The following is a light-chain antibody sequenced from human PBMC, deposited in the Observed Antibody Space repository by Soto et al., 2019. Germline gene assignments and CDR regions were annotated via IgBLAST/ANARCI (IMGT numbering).Light chain of an antibody. CDR1: QSVLYSSNNKNY. CDR2: WAS. CDR3: QQYYSTPPWT. J-gene: IGKJ1*01. Sequence: DIVMTQSPDSLAVSLGERDTISCKSSQSVLYSSNNKNYLAWYQQKPGQPPKLLIYWASTRESGVPDRFSGSGSGTDFTLTISSLQAEDVAVYYCQQYYSTPPWTFGQGTKVEIK. V-gene: IGKV4-1*01.